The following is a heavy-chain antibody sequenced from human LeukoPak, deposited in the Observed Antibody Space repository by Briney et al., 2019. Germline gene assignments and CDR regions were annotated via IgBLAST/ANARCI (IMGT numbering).Heavy chain of an antibody. CDR1: GFTFSSYS. J-gene: IGHJ4*02. V-gene: IGHV3-21*01. CDR3: ARVPTRGAASFPLYYFDY. CDR2: ISSSSSYI. D-gene: IGHD3-10*01. Sequence: GGSLRLSCAASGFTFSSYSMNWVRQAPGKGLEWVSSISSSSSYIYYADSVKGRFTISRDNAKNSLYLQMNSLRAEDTAVYYCARVPTRGAASFPLYYFDYWGQGTLVTVSS.